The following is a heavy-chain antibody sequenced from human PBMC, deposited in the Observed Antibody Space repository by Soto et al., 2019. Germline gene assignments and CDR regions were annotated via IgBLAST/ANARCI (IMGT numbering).Heavy chain of an antibody. CDR1: GGSISSSSYY. J-gene: IGHJ5*02. Sequence: SETLSLTCTVSGGSISSSSYYWGWIRQPPGKGLEWIGSIYYSGSTYYNPSLKSRVTISVDTSKNQFSLKLSSVTAADTAVYYCARLNEGFWFDPWGQGTLVTVSS. CDR2: IYYSGST. D-gene: IGHD1-1*01. V-gene: IGHV4-39*07. CDR3: ARLNEGFWFDP.